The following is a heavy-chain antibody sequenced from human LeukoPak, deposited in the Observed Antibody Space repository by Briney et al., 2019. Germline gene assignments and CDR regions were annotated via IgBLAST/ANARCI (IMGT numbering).Heavy chain of an antibody. CDR3: AKAVLLWFGEPYMDV. V-gene: IGHV3-23*01. J-gene: IGHJ6*03. Sequence: GGSLRLSCAASGFTFSSYAMSWVRQAPGKGLEWVSAISGSGGSTYYADSVKGRFTISRDNSKNTLYLQMNSLRAEDTAVYYCAKAVLLWFGEPYMDVWGKGTTVTISS. D-gene: IGHD3-10*01. CDR2: ISGSGGST. CDR1: GFTFSSYA.